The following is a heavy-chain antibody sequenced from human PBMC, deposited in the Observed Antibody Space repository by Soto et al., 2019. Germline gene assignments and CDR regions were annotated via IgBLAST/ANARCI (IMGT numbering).Heavy chain of an antibody. CDR2: IKTDGSET. CDR1: GFTFSSFW. Sequence: GGSLRLSCAASGFTFSSFWMSWVRQAPGKGLEWVANIKTDGSETHYVDSVKGRFTISRDNPKTSLFLQMNSLRVEDTAVYYCVRDRDWAFDIWGQGTMVTVSS. V-gene: IGHV3-7*03. D-gene: IGHD3-9*01. CDR3: VRDRDWAFDI. J-gene: IGHJ3*02.